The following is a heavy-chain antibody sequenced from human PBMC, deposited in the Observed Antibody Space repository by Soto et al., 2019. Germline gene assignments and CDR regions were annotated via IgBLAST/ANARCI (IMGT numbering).Heavy chain of an antibody. CDR3: ARDTIAAAGRGRYNWFDP. D-gene: IGHD6-13*01. V-gene: IGHV3-21*01. CDR1: GFTFRTYT. Sequence: GGSLRLSCISSGFTFRTYTMNWVRQAPGKGLEWVSGIRGFSPYTFYAESVKGRFTISRDNAKNSLYLQMNSLRAEDTAVYYCARDTIAAAGRGRYNWFDPWGQGTLVTVSS. J-gene: IGHJ5*02. CDR2: IRGFSPYT.